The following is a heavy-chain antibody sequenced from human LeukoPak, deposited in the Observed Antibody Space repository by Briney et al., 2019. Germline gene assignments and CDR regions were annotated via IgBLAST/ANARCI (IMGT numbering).Heavy chain of an antibody. D-gene: IGHD5-18*01. CDR3: ARRRDSGYTYVYDN. V-gene: IGHV1-18*01. Sequence: ASVKVSCKTSGYTFTSYGISWVRQAPGQGLEWMGWISAYNGNTNYAQKLQGRVTMTTDTSTNTAYMELRSLRSDDTAVYYCARRRDSGYTYVYDNWGQGTLVTVSS. CDR2: ISAYNGNT. CDR1: GYTFTSYG. J-gene: IGHJ4*02.